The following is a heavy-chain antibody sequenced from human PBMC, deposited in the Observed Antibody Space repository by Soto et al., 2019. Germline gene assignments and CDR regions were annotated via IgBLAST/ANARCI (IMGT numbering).Heavy chain of an antibody. Sequence: QVQLQESGPGLVKPSGTLSLTCAVSGGSISSSNWWSWVRQPPGKGLEWIGEIYHSGSTNYNPSLKSQVTISVDKSKNQFSLKLSSVTAADTAVYYCARAPYYYDSSGYYQGGWFDPWGQGTLVTVSS. CDR2: IYHSGST. V-gene: IGHV4-4*02. J-gene: IGHJ5*02. CDR3: ARAPYYYDSSGYYQGGWFDP. D-gene: IGHD3-22*01. CDR1: GGSISSSNW.